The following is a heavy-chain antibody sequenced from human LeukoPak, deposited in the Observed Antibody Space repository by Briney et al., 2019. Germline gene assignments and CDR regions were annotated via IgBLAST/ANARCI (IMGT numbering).Heavy chain of an antibody. Sequence: PSETLSLTCAVYRRSFSGYYWSWIRQPPGKGLEWIGEINHSGSNNYNPSLKSRVTISVDTSKSQCSLKLNSVTAADTAVYYCARGLSRTPPGGYWGQGTLVTVSS. CDR2: INHSGSN. CDR1: RRSFSGYY. D-gene: IGHD2-2*01. CDR3: ARGLSRTPPGGY. J-gene: IGHJ4*02. V-gene: IGHV4-34*01.